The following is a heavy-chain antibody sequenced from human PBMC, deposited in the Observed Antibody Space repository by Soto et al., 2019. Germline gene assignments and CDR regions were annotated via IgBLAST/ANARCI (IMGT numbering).Heavy chain of an antibody. CDR3: ARRRAWNDAFDF. V-gene: IGHV5-51*01. J-gene: IGHJ4*02. CDR2: IYPADSDT. CDR1: GYDFTSYW. D-gene: IGHD1-1*01. Sequence: PGESLKISCKGSGYDFTSYWIGWARQMPGKGLEWMGVIYPADSDTRYRPSFEGQVTFSVDKSLSTAYLQWNSLKASDTAIYYCARRRAWNDAFDFWGQGSLVTVSS.